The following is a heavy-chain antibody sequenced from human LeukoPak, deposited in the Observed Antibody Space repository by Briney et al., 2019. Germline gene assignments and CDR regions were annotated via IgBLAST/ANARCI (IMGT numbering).Heavy chain of an antibody. J-gene: IGHJ4*02. Sequence: LPGGSLRLSCAASGFTFSSYAMSWVRQAPGKGLEWLSAISGSGGSTYYADSVKGRFTISRDNSKNTLYLRMNSLRAEDTAVYYCAKDRNNYYYGSGSIFDYWGQGTLVTVSS. V-gene: IGHV3-23*01. CDR1: GFTFSSYA. CDR3: AKDRNNYYYGSGSIFDY. D-gene: IGHD3-10*01. CDR2: ISGSGGST.